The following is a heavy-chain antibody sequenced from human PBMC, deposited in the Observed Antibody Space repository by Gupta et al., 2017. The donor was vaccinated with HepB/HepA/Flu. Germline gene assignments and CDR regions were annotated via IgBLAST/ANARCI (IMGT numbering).Heavy chain of an antibody. CDR3: AKDLWQQLVYFDS. CDR2: ISGVGGST. V-gene: IGHV3-23*01. J-gene: IGHJ4*02. D-gene: IGHD1-1*01. CDR1: GFMFNNYG. Sequence: EVQLLESGGGLVQPGGSLRLSCVASGFMFNNYGMNWVRRAPGKGLEWVSSISGVGGSTYYADSVRGRVTISRDNSKNTVYLQMNSLRVEDTAIYYCAKDLWQQLVYFDSWGQGTLVTGSA.